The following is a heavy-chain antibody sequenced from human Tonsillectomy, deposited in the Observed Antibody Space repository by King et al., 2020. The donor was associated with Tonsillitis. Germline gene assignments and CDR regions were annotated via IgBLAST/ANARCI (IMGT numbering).Heavy chain of an antibody. CDR3: ARALXXXXXRCXTREXAXFYXDV. CDR1: GGSFTRHP. CDR2: IIPNSPTS. D-gene: IGHD3-3*01. Sequence: VQLVESGAEVKKPGSSVKVSCKASGGSFTRHPISWVRQAPGQGLEWMGGIIPNSPTSDYAQKFEGRVTISADESTSTSYLVLTSLRSEDTAVYYCARALXXXXXRCXTREXAXFYXDVWXXGTTVTVXS. J-gene: IGHJ6*03. V-gene: IGHV1-69*01.